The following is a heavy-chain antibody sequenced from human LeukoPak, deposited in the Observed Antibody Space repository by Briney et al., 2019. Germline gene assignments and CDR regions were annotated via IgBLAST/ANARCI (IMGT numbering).Heavy chain of an antibody. CDR3: ARASSSGWLYYFYY. CDR1: GYTFTSYA. V-gene: IGHV7-4-1*02. CDR2: INTNTGNP. Sequence: RASVKVSCKASGYTFTSYAMNWVRQAPGQGLEWMGWINTNTGNPTYAQGFTGRFVFSLDTSVSTAYLQISSLKAEDTAVYYCARASSSGWLYYFYYWGPGTPVTRSP. J-gene: IGHJ4*02. D-gene: IGHD6-19*01.